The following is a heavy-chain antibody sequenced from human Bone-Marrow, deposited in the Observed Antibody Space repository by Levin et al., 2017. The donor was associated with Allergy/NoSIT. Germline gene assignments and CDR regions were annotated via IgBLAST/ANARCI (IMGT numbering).Heavy chain of an antibody. J-gene: IGHJ4*02. V-gene: IGHV4-38-2*01. Sequence: SETLSLICVVSGYSISSGYNWGWIRQSPGKGLEWIGSIYHSGSTYYNPSLKSRVTISVDTSKNQFSLKLSSVTAADTAVYYCARAGMITFGGSQFDYWGQGTRVTVSS. CDR1: GYSISSGYN. CDR3: ARAGMITFGGSQFDY. CDR2: IYHSGST. D-gene: IGHD3-16*01.